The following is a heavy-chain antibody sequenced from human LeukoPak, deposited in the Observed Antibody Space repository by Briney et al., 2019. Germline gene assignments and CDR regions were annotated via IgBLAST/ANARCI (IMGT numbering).Heavy chain of an antibody. D-gene: IGHD2-15*01. CDR2: ISSSSSYI. CDR3: ASGYCSGGSCYEEHY. V-gene: IGHV3-21*01. Sequence: GGSLRLSCAASGFTFSSYSMNWVRQAPGKGLEWVSSISSSSSYIYYADSVKGRFTISRDNAKNSLYLQMNSLRAEDTAVYYCASGYCSGGSCYEEHYWGQGNLVTVSS. CDR1: GFTFSSYS. J-gene: IGHJ4*02.